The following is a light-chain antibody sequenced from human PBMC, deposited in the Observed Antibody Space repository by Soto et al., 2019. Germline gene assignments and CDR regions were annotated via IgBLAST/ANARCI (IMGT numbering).Light chain of an antibody. CDR2: EVN. CDR3: SSYAGSSNV. J-gene: IGLJ1*01. CDR1: SSDVGGCDY. Sequence: QSALTHPASVSGSPGQSITISCTGTSSDVGGCDYVSWYQQHPDKAPKLMIYEVNKRPSGVPDRFSGSKSGNTASLTVSGLQAEDEADYYCSSYAGSSNVFGTGTKLTVL. V-gene: IGLV2-8*01.